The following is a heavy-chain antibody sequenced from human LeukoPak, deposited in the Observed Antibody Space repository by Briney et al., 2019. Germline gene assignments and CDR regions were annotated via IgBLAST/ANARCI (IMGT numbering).Heavy chain of an antibody. CDR2: IGTAGDT. CDR1: GFTFSSYD. Sequence: GGSLRLSSAASGFTFSSYDMHWVRQATGKGLEWVSAIGTAGDTYYPGSVKGRFTISRENAKNSLYLQMNSLRAGDTAVYYCARARTHYGMDVWGQGTTVTVSS. J-gene: IGHJ6*02. CDR3: ARARTHYGMDV. V-gene: IGHV3-13*04.